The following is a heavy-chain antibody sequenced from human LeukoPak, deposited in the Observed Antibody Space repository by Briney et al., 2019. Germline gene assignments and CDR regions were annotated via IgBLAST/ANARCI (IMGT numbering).Heavy chain of an antibody. CDR1: GFTFSNYA. CDR2: VYSGGGT. D-gene: IGHD3-10*01. Sequence: GGSLRLSCAASGFTFSNYAMSWVRQAPGKGLEWVSIVYSGGGTYYADSVKGRFTISRDNSKNTLYLQMNSLRAEDTAMYYCARFSVDTHRGAFDIWGQGTMVTVSS. V-gene: IGHV3-53*01. CDR3: ARFSVDTHRGAFDI. J-gene: IGHJ3*02.